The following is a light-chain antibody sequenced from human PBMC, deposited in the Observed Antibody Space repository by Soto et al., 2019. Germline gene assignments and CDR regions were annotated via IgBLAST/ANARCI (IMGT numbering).Light chain of an antibody. CDR3: HQFGSSPLAFT. J-gene: IGKJ2*01. CDR2: GAS. V-gene: IGKV3-20*01. CDR1: QSGSTMY. Sequence: ESMVTQSPGTLSLSPGERATLSCRASQSGSTMYLAWYQQKPGQAPRLLIYGASIMSAGIPDRFSGSGSGTDFTLTISRLEPEDFAVYYCHQFGSSPLAFTFGQGTKLEI.